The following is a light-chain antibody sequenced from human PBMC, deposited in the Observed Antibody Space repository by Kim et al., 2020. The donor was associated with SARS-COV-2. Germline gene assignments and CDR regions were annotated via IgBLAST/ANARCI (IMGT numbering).Light chain of an antibody. CDR2: AAS. CDR3: QQYYSYPT. V-gene: IGKV1-8*01. Sequence: AASTGDRATLTCRVGQGISSYLAWYQQKPGKAPKLLIYAASTLQSGVPSRFSGSGSGTDFTLTISCLQSEDFATYYCQQYYSYPTFGQGTKVDIK. CDR1: QGISSY. J-gene: IGKJ1*01.